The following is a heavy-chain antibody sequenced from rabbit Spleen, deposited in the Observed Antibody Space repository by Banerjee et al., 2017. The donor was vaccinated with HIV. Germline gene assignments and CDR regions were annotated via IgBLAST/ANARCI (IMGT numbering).Heavy chain of an antibody. D-gene: IGHD4-1*01. V-gene: IGHV1S45*01. Sequence: QEQLVESGGGLVRPEGSLKLSCTASGFSFSNKAVMCWVRQAPGKGLQWIACINAVTGKAVYATWAKGRFTFSKTSSTTVTLQMTSLTAADTATYFCAREGPITTFAFDLWGQGTLVTVS. CDR3: AREGPITTFAFDL. J-gene: IGHJ6*01. CDR1: GFSFSNKAV. CDR2: INAVTGKA.